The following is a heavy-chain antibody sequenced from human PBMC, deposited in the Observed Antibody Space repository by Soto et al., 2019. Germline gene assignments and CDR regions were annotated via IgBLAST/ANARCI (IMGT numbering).Heavy chain of an antibody. J-gene: IGHJ4*02. D-gene: IGHD2-15*01. CDR1: GFTVSNNY. V-gene: IGHV3-53*05. CDR3: ARKTDSGGNGGF. Sequence: EVRLVETGGDLIQPGGSLRLSCAVSGFTVSNNYMYWVRQPPGKGLEWVSLIYSHGDTRYADSVRGRFTVSKDNSMNTLYLQMNSLRSEDTAVYYCARKTDSGGNGGFWGQGTLVTVSS. CDR2: IYSHGDT.